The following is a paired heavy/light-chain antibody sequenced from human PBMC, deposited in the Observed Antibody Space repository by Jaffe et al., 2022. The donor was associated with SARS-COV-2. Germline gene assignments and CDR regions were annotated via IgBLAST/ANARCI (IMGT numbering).Light chain of an antibody. CDR2: AVS. J-gene: IGKJ4*01. CDR3: MQSVQFPVT. Sequence: DIVMTQTPLSLSVTPGQPASISCKSSQSLLFSDGETYLYWYLQKPGQPPQLLIYAVSNRFSGVPDRFSGSGSGTDFTLKISRVEAEDVGIYYCMQSVQFPVTFGGGTKVEIK. V-gene: IGKV2D-29*01. CDR1: QSLLFSDGETY.
Heavy chain of an antibody. D-gene: IGHD2-21*02. J-gene: IGHJ4*02. CDR2: INIDGSQK. Sequence: EVQLVESGGDVVQPAGSLRLSCGVLGFTFPDYWMTWVRQAQGKGLEWVATINIDGSQKYYVDSVKGRFTISRDNAKDSLYLQMNSLRAEDTAVYYCVRYFHDVTRQRRLDWWGQGTLVTVSS. CDR1: GFTFPDYW. CDR3: VRYFHDVTRQRRLDW. V-gene: IGHV3-7*01.